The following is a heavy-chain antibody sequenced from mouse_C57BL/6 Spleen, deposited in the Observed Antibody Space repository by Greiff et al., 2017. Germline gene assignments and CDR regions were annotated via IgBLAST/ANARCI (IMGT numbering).Heavy chain of an antibody. CDR2: IYPRSGNT. Sequence: VKLMESGAELARPGASVKLSCKASGYTFTSYGISWVKQRTGQGLEWIGEIYPRSGNTYYNEKFKGKATLTADKSSSTAYMELRSLTSEDSAVYFCAYGSSYEGFDYWGQGTTLTVSS. D-gene: IGHD1-1*01. V-gene: IGHV1-81*01. CDR1: GYTFTSYG. CDR3: AYGSSYEGFDY. J-gene: IGHJ2*01.